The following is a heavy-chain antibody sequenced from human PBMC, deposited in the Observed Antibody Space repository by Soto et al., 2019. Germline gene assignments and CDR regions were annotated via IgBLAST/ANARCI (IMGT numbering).Heavy chain of an antibody. CDR1: GYTFSRYS. Sequence: RWESLKIACDCSGYTFSRYSIWCFRPGPVKGLEWTGIIYPDDSDTRYSPSFRGQVTISVDKSISRAYLQWSSLKASDSAMYFCARIGSCYKPFDYWGRGTLVNVSS. J-gene: IGHJ4*02. V-gene: IGHV5-51*01. CDR2: IYPDDSDT. D-gene: IGHD1-26*01. CDR3: ARIGSCYKPFDY.